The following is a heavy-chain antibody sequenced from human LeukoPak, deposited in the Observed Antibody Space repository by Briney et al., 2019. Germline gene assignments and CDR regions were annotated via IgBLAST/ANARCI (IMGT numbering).Heavy chain of an antibody. CDR3: ARGGVQQSVFYDY. J-gene: IGHJ4*02. CDR2: INPNSGGT. V-gene: IGHV1-2*02. CDR1: GYTFTHYA. Sequence: ASVKVSCNASGYTFTHYAINWVRQAPGQGLEWMGWINPNSGGTNYAQKFQGRVTMTRDTSISTAYMELSRLRSDDTAVYYCARGGVQQSVFYDYWGQGTLVTVSS. D-gene: IGHD1/OR15-1a*01.